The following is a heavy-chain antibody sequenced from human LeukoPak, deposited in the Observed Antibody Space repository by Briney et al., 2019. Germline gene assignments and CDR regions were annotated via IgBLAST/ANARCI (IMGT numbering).Heavy chain of an antibody. CDR1: GGSISSYY. D-gene: IGHD3-22*01. CDR2: IYYSGST. Sequence: PSETLSLTCTVSGGSISSYYWSWIRQPPGKGLEWIGYIYYSGSTNYNPSLKGRVTISVDTSKNQFSLKLSSVTAADTAVYYCARASYSYDINGWVPFDYWGQGTLVTVSS. J-gene: IGHJ4*02. CDR3: ARASYSYDINGWVPFDY. V-gene: IGHV4-59*08.